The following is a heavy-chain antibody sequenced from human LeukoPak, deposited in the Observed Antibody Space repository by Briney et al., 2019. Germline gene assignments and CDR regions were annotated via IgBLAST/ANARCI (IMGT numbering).Heavy chain of an antibody. D-gene: IGHD2-2*01. CDR1: GYTLTSYY. V-gene: IGHV1-46*01. Sequence: GASVKVSCKASGYTLTSYYMHWVRQPPGQGLKWMGIINPSGGSTSYAQKFQGRVTMTRDTSTSTVYMELSSLRSEDTAVYYCANICSSTSCYLDYWGQGTLVTVSS. J-gene: IGHJ4*02. CDR2: INPSGGST. CDR3: ANICSSTSCYLDY.